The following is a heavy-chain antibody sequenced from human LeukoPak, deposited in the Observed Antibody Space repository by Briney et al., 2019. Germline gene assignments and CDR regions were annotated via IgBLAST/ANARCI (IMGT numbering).Heavy chain of an antibody. V-gene: IGHV4-59*11. J-gene: IGHJ6*03. CDR2: IFYGGSI. D-gene: IGHD3-3*01. Sequence: SETLSLTCSVSGASHNRHHWNWIRQSPGKGLQWIGYIFYGGSIRYNPSLNSRVTISRDTSKNQISLELTSVSAADTAIYYCGSQLLDYDLWTGGIDVWGKGTTVTVSS. CDR3: GSQLLDYDLWTGGIDV. CDR1: GASHNRHH.